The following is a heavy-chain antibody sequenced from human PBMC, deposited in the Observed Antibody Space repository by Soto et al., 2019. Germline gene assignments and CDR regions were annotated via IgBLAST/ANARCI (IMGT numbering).Heavy chain of an antibody. CDR2: ISGSGRTI. Sequence: QVQLVESGGGLVKPGGSLRLSCAASGIVFSDYMSWVRQAPGKGLEWLSYISGSGRTIYSADSVKGRFTISRDNATNSLYLQMNNVRAGDTAVDYGAGLPCPWGWVDSWGQGTLVTVSS. J-gene: IGHJ5*01. CDR3: AGLPCPWGWVDS. V-gene: IGHV3-11*01. D-gene: IGHD3-16*01. CDR1: GIVFSDY.